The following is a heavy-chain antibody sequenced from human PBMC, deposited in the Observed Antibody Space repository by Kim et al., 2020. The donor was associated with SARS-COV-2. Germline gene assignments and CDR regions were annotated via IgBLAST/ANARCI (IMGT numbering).Heavy chain of an antibody. Sequence: GGSLRLSCAASGFSFSSYSMDWVRQAPGKGLEWVSSISSSSTYIYYADSVKGRFTISRDNAKNSLYLQLNSLRAEDTAVYYCARGQHIVVVTTNDYWGQGALVTVSS. D-gene: IGHD2-21*02. CDR1: GFSFSSYS. J-gene: IGHJ4*02. V-gene: IGHV3-21*01. CDR2: ISSSSTYI. CDR3: ARGQHIVVVTTNDY.